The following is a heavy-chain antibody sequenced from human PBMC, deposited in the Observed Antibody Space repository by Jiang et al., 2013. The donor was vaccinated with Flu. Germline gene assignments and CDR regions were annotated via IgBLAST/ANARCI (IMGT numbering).Heavy chain of an antibody. J-gene: IGHJ6*02. CDR1: GYTFTSYD. D-gene: IGHD5-24*01. CDR3: ARGPSLLRAGYYYGMDV. CDR2: MNPNSVNT. Sequence: GAEVKKPGASVKVSCKASGYTFTSYDINWVRQATGQGLEWMGWMNPNSVNTVYAQKFQGRLTMTGNTSISTAYMELSSLRYEDTAVYYCARGPSLLRAGYYYGMDVWGQGATVTVSS. V-gene: IGHV1-8*01.